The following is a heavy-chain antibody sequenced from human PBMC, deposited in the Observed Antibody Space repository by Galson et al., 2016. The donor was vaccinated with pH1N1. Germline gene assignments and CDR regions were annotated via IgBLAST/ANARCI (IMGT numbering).Heavy chain of an antibody. J-gene: IGHJ3*02. CDR3: ASNQRFSEQDAFDI. CDR2: VHYDGNNK. V-gene: IGHV3-30*02. CDR1: GFTFNSYG. Sequence: SLRLSCAASGFTFNSYGMHWVRQGPGKGLEWVAFVHYDGNNKYYADSVKGRFTVSRDNSKNTLYLQMNSLRAEDTAHYYCASNQRFSEQDAFDIWGLGTRVTVSS. D-gene: IGHD3-3*01.